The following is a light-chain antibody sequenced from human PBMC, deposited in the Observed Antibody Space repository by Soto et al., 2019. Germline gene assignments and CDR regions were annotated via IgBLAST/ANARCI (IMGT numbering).Light chain of an antibody. J-gene: IGKJ4*01. CDR2: DAS. CDR3: QHRSNWPLT. Sequence: EIVLTQSPATLSLSPGEGATLSCRASQSVSSSLAWYQQRPGQAPRLLIYDASNRATGIPARFSGSGSGTDFTLTISSLGPEDFAVYYCQHRSNWPLTFGGGTKVEIK. V-gene: IGKV3-11*01. CDR1: QSVSSS.